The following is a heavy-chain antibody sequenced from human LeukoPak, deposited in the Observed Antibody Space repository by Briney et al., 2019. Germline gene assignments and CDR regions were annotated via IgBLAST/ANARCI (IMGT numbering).Heavy chain of an antibody. D-gene: IGHD2-2*02. V-gene: IGHV1-69*13. CDR3: ASGDGYCSSTSCYKWFDP. CDR1: GGTFSSYA. Sequence: ASVKVSCKASGGTFSSYAISWVRQAPGQGLEWMGGIIPIFGTANYAQKFQGRVTITADESTSTAYMELSSLRSEDTAVYYCASGDGYCSSTSCYKWFDPWGQGTLVTVSS. J-gene: IGHJ5*02. CDR2: IIPIFGTA.